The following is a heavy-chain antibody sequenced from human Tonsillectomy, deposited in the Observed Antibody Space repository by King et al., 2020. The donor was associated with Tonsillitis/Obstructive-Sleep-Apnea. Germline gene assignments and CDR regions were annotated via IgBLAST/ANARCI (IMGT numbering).Heavy chain of an antibody. CDR3: ARQFLNMDV. Sequence: VQLVESGAEVKKPGASVNVSCKASGYTFTDYYIHWVRQAPGQGLEWMGWINPNSGGTKYAQKFQGRVTMTRDTSISTXYMALSRLRSDDTAIYYCARQFLNMDVWGQGTTVTVSS. V-gene: IGHV1-2*02. CDR1: GYTFTDYY. J-gene: IGHJ6*02. CDR2: INPNSGGT. D-gene: IGHD3-3*01.